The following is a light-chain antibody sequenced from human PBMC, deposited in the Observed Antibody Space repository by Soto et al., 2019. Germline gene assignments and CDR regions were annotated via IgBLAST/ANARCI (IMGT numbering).Light chain of an antibody. V-gene: IGKV3-20*01. Sequence: EIVLTQSPGTLSLSPGERATLSCRASQSVDSSYLAWYQQKPGQAPRVLIYGASSRATGIPDRFSGSGSGTDFTLTISRLEPEEFAVYYCQQYGSSPLTFGGGTKVEIK. CDR1: QSVDSSY. CDR2: GAS. J-gene: IGKJ4*01. CDR3: QQYGSSPLT.